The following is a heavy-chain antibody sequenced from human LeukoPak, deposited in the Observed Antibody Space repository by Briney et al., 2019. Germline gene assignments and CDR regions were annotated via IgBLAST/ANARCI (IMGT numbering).Heavy chain of an antibody. CDR3: AAYVYSGYDSFNI. CDR1: GFTFSSYE. Sequence: GGSLRLSCAASGFTFSSYELSWVRQAPGKGLEWVSAISGGGDRTYYADSVKGRLTISRDNSKNTLCMQMNSLRAEDTAVYYCAAYVYSGYDSFNIWGQGTLVTVSS. V-gene: IGHV3-23*01. J-gene: IGHJ3*02. CDR2: ISGGGDRT. D-gene: IGHD3-22*01.